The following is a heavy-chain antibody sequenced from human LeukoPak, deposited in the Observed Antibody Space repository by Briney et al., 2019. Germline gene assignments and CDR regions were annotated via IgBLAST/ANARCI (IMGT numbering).Heavy chain of an antibody. Sequence: PGSATQTSCKGSGYSSSSYWIGWLRQMPGKGVEGVGIIYPGDSDTRYSPSFQRQVTISADTSTSTSYLTRTSLTAPDTATYYCSRRSNFWEFNVYWCQETMVTVSS. CDR3: SRRSNFWEFNVY. V-gene: IGHV5-51*03. D-gene: IGHD3-3*01. CDR1: GYSSSSYW. J-gene: IGHJ4*02. CDR2: IYPGDSDT.